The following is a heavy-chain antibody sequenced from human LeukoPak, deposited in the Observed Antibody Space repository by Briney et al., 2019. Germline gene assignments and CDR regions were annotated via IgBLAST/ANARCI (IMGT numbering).Heavy chain of an antibody. CDR1: GYSFTSYW. J-gene: IGHJ4*02. Sequence: GESLKISCKGSGYSFTSYWIGWVRQMPGKGLEWMGIIYPGDSDTRYSPSFQGQVTISADKSISTAYLQWSSLKASDTAMYYCARQPGYDILTGYSKGGEFDYWGQGTLVTVSS. V-gene: IGHV5-51*01. D-gene: IGHD3-9*01. CDR2: IYPGDSDT. CDR3: ARQPGYDILTGYSKGGEFDY.